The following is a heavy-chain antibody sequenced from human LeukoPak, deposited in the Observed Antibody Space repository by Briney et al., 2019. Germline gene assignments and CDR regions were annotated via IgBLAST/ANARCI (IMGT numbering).Heavy chain of an antibody. Sequence: GGSLRLSCAASGFTFSSYGMHWVRQAPGKGLEWVAVIWYDGSNKYYADSVKGRFTISRDNSKNTLYLQMNSLRAEDTAVYYCAKDFDYGDYVPDYWGQGTLVTVSS. D-gene: IGHD4-17*01. V-gene: IGHV3-30*02. CDR2: IWYDGSNK. J-gene: IGHJ4*02. CDR1: GFTFSSYG. CDR3: AKDFDYGDYVPDY.